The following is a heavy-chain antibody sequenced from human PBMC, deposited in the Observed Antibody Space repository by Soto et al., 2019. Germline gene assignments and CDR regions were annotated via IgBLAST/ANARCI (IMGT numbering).Heavy chain of an antibody. CDR3: AKDARTYYDFWSGSPTYYYYYMDV. D-gene: IGHD3-3*01. Sequence: PGGSLRLSCAASGFTFSSYAMSRVRQAPGKGLEWVSAISGSGGSTYYADSVKGRFTISRDNSKNTLYLQMNSLRAEDTAVYYCAKDARTYYDFWSGSPTYYYYYMDVWGQGTTVTVSS. J-gene: IGHJ6*03. CDR1: GFTFSSYA. CDR2: ISGSGGST. V-gene: IGHV3-23*01.